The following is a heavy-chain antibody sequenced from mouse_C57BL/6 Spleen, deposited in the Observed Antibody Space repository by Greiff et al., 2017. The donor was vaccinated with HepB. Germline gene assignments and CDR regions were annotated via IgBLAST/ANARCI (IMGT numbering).Heavy chain of an antibody. CDR3: AREGAYYGSSWGY. J-gene: IGHJ2*01. V-gene: IGHV1-55*01. D-gene: IGHD1-1*01. CDR2: IYPGSGST. CDR1: GYTFTSYW. Sequence: VQLQQPGAELVKPGASVKMSCKASGYTFTSYWITWVKQRPGQGLEWIGDIYPGSGSTNYNEKFKSKATLTVDTSSSTAYMHLSSLTSEDSAFYYCAREGAYYGSSWGYWGQGTTLTVSS.